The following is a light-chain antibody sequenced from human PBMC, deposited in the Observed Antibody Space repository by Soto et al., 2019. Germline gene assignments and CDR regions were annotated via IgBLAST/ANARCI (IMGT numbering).Light chain of an antibody. V-gene: IGLV1-47*02. Sequence: QSVLTQPPSASGTPGQTVTISCSGSSFNIGFNYVYWYQQLPGMAPKLLIHSNDERPSGVPDRFSGSKFGTSASLAISGLRSEDEAEYYCAAWDDSLSGGVFGTGTKVTVL. CDR3: AAWDDSLSGGV. CDR2: SND. CDR1: SFNIGFNY. J-gene: IGLJ1*01.